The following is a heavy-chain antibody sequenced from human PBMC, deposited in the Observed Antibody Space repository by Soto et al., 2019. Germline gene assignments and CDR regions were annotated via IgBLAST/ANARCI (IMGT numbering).Heavy chain of an antibody. CDR1: GYIIKNYW. D-gene: IGHD3-16*01. CDR2: IFPDDSDT. CDR3: FRGGVTSRTFDY. J-gene: IGHJ4*02. V-gene: IGHV5-51*01. Sequence: PGESLKISCKASGYIIKNYWIGWVRQMPGQGLEWMGIIFPDDSDTRYSPSFQGHVTISVDKSISTAYVKWSSLKASDSAIYYCFRGGVTSRTFDYWGQGTLVTVS.